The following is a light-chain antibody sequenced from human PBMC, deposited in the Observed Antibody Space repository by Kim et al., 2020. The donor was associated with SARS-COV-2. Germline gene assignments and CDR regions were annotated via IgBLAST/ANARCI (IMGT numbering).Light chain of an antibody. V-gene: IGKV1D-16*02. J-gene: IGKJ4*01. Sequence: ASVGERVNVACRARQGIGSSVACYQQKPERAPKSLISAASSLQNGGPSRFSGSGSGTDFTLTFSRLQPEDIATYYCQQYGAYPITLVGGTKVYIK. CDR2: AAS. CDR3: QQYGAYPIT. CDR1: QGIGSS.